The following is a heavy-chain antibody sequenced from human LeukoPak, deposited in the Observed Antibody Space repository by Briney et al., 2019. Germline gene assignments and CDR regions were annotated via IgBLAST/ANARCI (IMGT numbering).Heavy chain of an antibody. CDR2: ISAYNGNT. Sequence: GASVKVSCKASGYTFTSYGISWVRQAPGQGLEWMGWISAYNGNTNYAQKLQGRVTMTTDTSTSTAYMELRSLRSDDTAVYYCARGLLWFGELSPGGYWGQGTLVTVSS. V-gene: IGHV1-18*01. CDR3: ARGLLWFGELSPGGY. CDR1: GYTFTSYG. J-gene: IGHJ4*02. D-gene: IGHD3-10*01.